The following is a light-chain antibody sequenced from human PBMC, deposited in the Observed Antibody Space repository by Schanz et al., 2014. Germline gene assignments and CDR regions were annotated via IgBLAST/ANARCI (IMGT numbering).Light chain of an antibody. J-gene: IGLJ3*02. Sequence: QSALTQPASVSGSPGQSITISCTGSSSDVGTYSLVSWYQHHPGKAPKIMIYDVSNRPSGVSNRFSGSKSGYTASLTISGLQAEDEADYYCSSYTRSSTWVFGGGTKLTVL. CDR2: DVS. CDR3: SSYTRSSTWV. V-gene: IGLV2-14*02. CDR1: SSDVGTYSL.